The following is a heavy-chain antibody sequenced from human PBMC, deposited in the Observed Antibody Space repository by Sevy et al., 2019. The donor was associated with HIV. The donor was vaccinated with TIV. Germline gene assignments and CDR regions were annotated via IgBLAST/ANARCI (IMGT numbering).Heavy chain of an antibody. CDR3: AGRVDILTGCYPVAFDI. D-gene: IGHD3-9*01. J-gene: IGHJ3*02. CDR2: MNPNSGNT. CDR1: GYTFTSYD. V-gene: IGHV1-8*03. Sequence: ASVKVSCKASGYTFTSYDINWVRQATGQGLEWMGWMNPNSGNTGYAQKFQGRVTITRNTSISTAYMELKSLRSDDTAVYYCAGRVDILTGCYPVAFDILGQGTLVTVSS.